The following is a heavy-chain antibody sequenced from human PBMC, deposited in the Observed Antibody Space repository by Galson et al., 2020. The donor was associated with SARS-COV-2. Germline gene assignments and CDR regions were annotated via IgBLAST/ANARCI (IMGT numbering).Heavy chain of an antibody. J-gene: IGHJ4*02. CDR1: GGSISSYY. Sequence: ETLSLTCTVSGGSISSYYWSWIRQPPGKGLEWIGYIYYSGRTSQNPSLKSRVTVSVDTSKNQFSLKLSSVTAADTAVYYCARDIAAAGTGFDQWGQGTLVTVSS. CDR3: ARDIAAAGTGFDQ. D-gene: IGHD6-13*01. CDR2: IYYSGRT. V-gene: IGHV4-59*01.